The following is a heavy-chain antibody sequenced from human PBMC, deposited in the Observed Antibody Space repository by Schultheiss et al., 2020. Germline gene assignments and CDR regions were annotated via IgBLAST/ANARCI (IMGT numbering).Heavy chain of an antibody. Sequence: GGSLRLSCAASGFTFSDYYMSWIRQAPGKGLEWVSYISSSGSTIYYADSVKGRFTISRDNAKNSLYLQMNSLRAEDTAVYYCASTERYCSGGSCSISAFDIWGQGTMVTVSS. CDR1: GFTFSDYY. CDR3: ASTERYCSGGSCSISAFDI. J-gene: IGHJ3*02. D-gene: IGHD2-15*01. CDR2: ISSSGSTI. V-gene: IGHV3-11*01.